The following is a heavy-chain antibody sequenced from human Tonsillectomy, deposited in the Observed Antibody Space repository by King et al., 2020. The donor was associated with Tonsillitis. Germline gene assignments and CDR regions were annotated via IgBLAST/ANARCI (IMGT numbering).Heavy chain of an antibody. D-gene: IGHD6-13*01. V-gene: IGHV1-2*02. CDR3: ARERIDAPGTVYYYHTMDV. J-gene: IGHJ6*02. CDR2: INPNSGGT. Sequence: VQLVESGAEVKKPGASVNVSCKASGYTFTGYYIHWVRQAPGQGLEWMGSINPNSGGTNYAQKFQGRVTMTRDTSINTAYMDLGRLISDDSALYYCARERIDAPGTVYYYHTMDVWGQGTTVTVYS. CDR1: GYTFTGYY.